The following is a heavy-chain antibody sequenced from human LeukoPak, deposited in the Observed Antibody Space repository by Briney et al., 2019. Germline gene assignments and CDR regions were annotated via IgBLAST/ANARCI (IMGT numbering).Heavy chain of an antibody. CDR2: IKQDGSEK. CDR1: GFTFSSYW. CDR3: ARYSGYDSDYYYYYGMDV. V-gene: IGHV3-7*03. D-gene: IGHD5-12*01. J-gene: IGHJ6*04. Sequence: GGSLRLSCAASGFTFSSYWMSWVRQAPGKGLEWVANIKQDGSEKYYADSVKGRFTISRDNAKNSLYLQMNSLRAEDTAVYYCARYSGYDSDYYYYYGMDVWGKGTTVTVSS.